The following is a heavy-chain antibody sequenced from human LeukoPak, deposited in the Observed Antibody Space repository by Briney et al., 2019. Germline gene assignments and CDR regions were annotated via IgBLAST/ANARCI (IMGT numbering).Heavy chain of an antibody. J-gene: IGHJ4*02. V-gene: IGHV1-69*04. CDR1: GGTFSSYA. CDR3: AREGTMIVDY. Sequence: SVKVSCKASGGTFSSYAISWVRQAPRQGLEWMGRIIPILGIANYAQKFQGRVTITADKSTSTAYMELSSLRSEDTAVYYCAREGTMIVDYWGQGTLVTVSS. CDR2: IIPILGIA. D-gene: IGHD3-22*01.